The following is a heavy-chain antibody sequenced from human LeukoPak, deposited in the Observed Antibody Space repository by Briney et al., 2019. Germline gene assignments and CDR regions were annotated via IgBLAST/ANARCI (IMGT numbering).Heavy chain of an antibody. Sequence: ASVKVSCKASGYTFTGYYMHWVRQAPGQGLEWMGWINPNSGGTNYAQKFQGWVTMTRDTSISTAYMELSRLRSDDTAGYYCARAEGYCSSTTCLPNYWGQGTLVTVSS. CDR3: ARAEGYCSSTTCLPNY. V-gene: IGHV1-2*04. D-gene: IGHD2-2*01. CDR1: GYTFTGYY. J-gene: IGHJ4*02. CDR2: INPNSGGT.